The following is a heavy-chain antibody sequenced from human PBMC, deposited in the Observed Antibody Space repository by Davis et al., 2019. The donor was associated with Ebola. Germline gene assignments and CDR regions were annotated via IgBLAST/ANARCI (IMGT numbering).Heavy chain of an antibody. D-gene: IGHD5-24*01. CDR1: GYTFTSYY. J-gene: IGHJ4*02. Sequence: AASVKVSCKASGYTFTSYYMHWVRQAPGQGLEWMGIINPSGGSTNYAQKFQGRVTITADKSTSTAYMELSSLRSEDTAVYYCARDLATVTYRDGYDDYWGQGTLVTVSS. CDR3: ARDLATVTYRDGYDDY. CDR2: INPSGGST. V-gene: IGHV1-46*01.